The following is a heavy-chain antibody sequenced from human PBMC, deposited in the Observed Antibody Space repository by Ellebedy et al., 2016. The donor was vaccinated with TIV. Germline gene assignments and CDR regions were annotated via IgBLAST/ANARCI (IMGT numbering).Heavy chain of an antibody. CDR1: GYTFTSYD. V-gene: IGHV1-18*01. D-gene: IGHD3-3*01. CDR2: ISAYNGNT. CDR3: ARDRRRIVRFLEWFGDRYYGMDV. Sequence: AASVKVSCKASGYTFTSYDISWVRQAPGQGLEWMGWISAYNGNTNYAQKLQGRVTMTTDTSTSTAYMELRSLRSDDTAVYYCARDRRRIVRFLEWFGDRYYGMDVWGQGTTVTVSS. J-gene: IGHJ6*02.